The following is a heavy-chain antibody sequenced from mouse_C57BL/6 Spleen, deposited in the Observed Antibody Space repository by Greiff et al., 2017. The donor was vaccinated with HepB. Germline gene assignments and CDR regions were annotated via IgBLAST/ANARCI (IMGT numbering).Heavy chain of an antibody. J-gene: IGHJ1*03. Sequence: EVLLVESEGGLVQPGSSMKLSCTASGFTFSDYYMAWVRQVPEKGLEWVANINSDGSSTYYLDSLKSRFIISRDNAKNILYLQMSSLKSEDTATYYCARGTGTWYFDVWGTGTTVTVSS. CDR1: GFTFSDYY. CDR2: INSDGSST. CDR3: ARGTGTWYFDV. V-gene: IGHV5-16*01. D-gene: IGHD4-1*01.